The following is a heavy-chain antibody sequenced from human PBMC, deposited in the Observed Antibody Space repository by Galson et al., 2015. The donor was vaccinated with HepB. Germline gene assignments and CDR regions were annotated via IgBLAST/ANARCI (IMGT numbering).Heavy chain of an antibody. CDR3: ARGRPCSSTSCFPFEAFHI. CDR1: GYTFTNYD. CDR2: MNPNSGNT. V-gene: IGHV1-8*01. D-gene: IGHD2-2*01. J-gene: IGHJ3*02. Sequence: SVKVSCKASGYTFTNYDINWVRQATGQGLEWMGWMNPNSGNTGYAQKFQGRLNMTRGTSISTAYMELSSLRSEDTAVYYCARGRPCSSTSCFPFEAFHILCQLTVVTVSS.